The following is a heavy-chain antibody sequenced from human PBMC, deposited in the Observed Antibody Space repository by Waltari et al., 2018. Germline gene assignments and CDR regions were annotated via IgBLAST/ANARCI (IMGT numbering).Heavy chain of an antibody. CDR1: GFTFSRYA. CDR3: ARDLYQLQYYYYYGMDV. J-gene: IGHJ6*02. D-gene: IGHD2-2*01. Sequence: QVQLVESGGGVVQPGRSLRLSCAASGFTFSRYAMHWVRPAPGKGLEWVAVISYDGSNKYYADSVKGRFTISRDNSKNTLYLQMNSLRAEDTAVYYCARDLYQLQYYYYYGMDVWGQGTTVTVSS. V-gene: IGHV3-30-3*01. CDR2: ISYDGSNK.